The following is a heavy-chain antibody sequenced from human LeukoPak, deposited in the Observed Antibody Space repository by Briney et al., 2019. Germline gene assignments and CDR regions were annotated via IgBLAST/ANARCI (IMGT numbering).Heavy chain of an antibody. CDR2: IHRGGTT. Sequence: GGSLRLSCAASGFTVSNNYMSWVRQAPGKGLEWVSLIHRGGTTYHADSVKGRFTISRDNSKNTLYLQMNSLGVEDTAVYYCAREGGPYSSTLRGHWGQGTLVTVSS. J-gene: IGHJ4*02. CDR1: GFTVSNNY. V-gene: IGHV3-53*01. CDR3: AREGGPYSSTLRGH. D-gene: IGHD6-19*01.